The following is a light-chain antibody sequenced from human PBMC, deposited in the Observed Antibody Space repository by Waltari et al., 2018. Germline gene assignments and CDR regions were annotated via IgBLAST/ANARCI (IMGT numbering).Light chain of an antibody. CDR3: KSRDSSGNHVV. CDR2: GKN. Sequence: SSEVTQDPAVSVALGQTVRITCQGDSLRRYYASWYQQKPGKAPVLVIYGKNNRPSGIPDRFSGSSSGNTASLTITGAQAEDEADYYCKSRDSSGNHVVFGGGTKLTVL. CDR1: SLRRYY. V-gene: IGLV3-19*01. J-gene: IGLJ2*01.